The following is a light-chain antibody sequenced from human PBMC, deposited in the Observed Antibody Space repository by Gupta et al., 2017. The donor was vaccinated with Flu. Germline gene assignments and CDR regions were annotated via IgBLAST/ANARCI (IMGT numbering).Light chain of an antibody. V-gene: IGLV4-69*01. CDR2: LNSDGSH. Sequence: QLVLPQSPSASGSLGASVRPTCTLSSGHNTYAIAWHHQQPKKGPRFLMKLNSDGSHRRGDGIPDRFSGSSSGAERYLTIPSLQSEDEGDYYCQTWGAGTEGVFGGGTTVTVL. J-gene: IGLJ3*02. CDR3: QTWGAGTEGV. CDR1: SGHNTYA.